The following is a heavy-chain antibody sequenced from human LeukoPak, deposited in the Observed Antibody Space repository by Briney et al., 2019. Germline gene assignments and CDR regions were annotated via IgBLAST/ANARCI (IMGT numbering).Heavy chain of an antibody. D-gene: IGHD3-22*01. CDR3: ASGNYYDSSGYG. J-gene: IGHJ3*01. Sequence: NPSETLSLTCTVSGGSISSSSYYWGWIRQPPGKGLEWIGSIYYSGSTHYNPSLKSRVTISVDTSKNQFSLKLSSVTAADTAVYYCASGNYYDSSGYGWGQGTMVTVS. CDR2: IYYSGST. CDR1: GGSISSSSYY. V-gene: IGHV4-39*01.